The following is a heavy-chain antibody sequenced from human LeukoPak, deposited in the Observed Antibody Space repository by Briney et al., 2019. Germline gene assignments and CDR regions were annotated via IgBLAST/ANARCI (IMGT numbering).Heavy chain of an antibody. D-gene: IGHD1-26*01. CDR3: ARGQGATVPQVGKNWFDP. V-gene: IGHV4-34*01. CDR1: IDSFSNYH. Sequence: TSETLSLTCAVYIDSFSNYHWNWIRQTPAKGMEWIGEVNESGGTNISPSLRSRVILSVDTSKNQFSLKLISVTVADTAIYYCARGQGATVPQVGKNWFDPWGQGTRVTVSS. CDR2: VNESGGT. J-gene: IGHJ5*02.